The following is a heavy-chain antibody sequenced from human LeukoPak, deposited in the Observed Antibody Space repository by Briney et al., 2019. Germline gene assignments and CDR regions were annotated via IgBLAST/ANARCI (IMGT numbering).Heavy chain of an antibody. CDR3: ALWSYYYYGLDV. Sequence: PGGSLRLSCAASGFTFSDRDMDWVPQAPGKGLERVGRSRNKAKSHTTEYAASVKGRFTISRDNSNNSVWLQMNSLKTEDTAVYYCALWSYYYYGLDVWGQGTTVTVSS. J-gene: IGHJ6*02. CDR1: GFTFSDRD. V-gene: IGHV3-72*01. D-gene: IGHD5-18*01. CDR2: SRNKAKSHTT.